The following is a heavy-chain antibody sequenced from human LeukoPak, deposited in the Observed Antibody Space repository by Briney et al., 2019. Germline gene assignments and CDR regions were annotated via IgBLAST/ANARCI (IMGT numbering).Heavy chain of an antibody. Sequence: GGSLRLTCAASGFTVSSNYMSWVRQAPGKGLEWVSYISSSSSTIYYADSVKGRFTISRDNAKNSLYLQMNSLRAEDTAVYYCARGAYFDYWGQGTLVTVSS. CDR3: ARGAYFDY. J-gene: IGHJ4*02. V-gene: IGHV3-48*01. CDR1: GFTVSSNY. D-gene: IGHD3-16*01. CDR2: ISSSSSTI.